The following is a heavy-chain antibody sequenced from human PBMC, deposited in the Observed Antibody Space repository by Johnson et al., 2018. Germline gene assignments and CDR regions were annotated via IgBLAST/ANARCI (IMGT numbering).Heavy chain of an antibody. V-gene: IGHV3-30*03. D-gene: IGHD3-10*01. J-gene: IGHJ1*01. CDR2: TSNDEGIK. CDR1: GFSFSNYV. CDR3: ATGAISGVIYREFFQH. Sequence: QVQLVESGGGVVQPGRSLRLSCSAAGFSFSNYVMHWVRQAPGKGLEWVAVTSNDEGIKYYVDSVKGRFTISRHNSKGTLYLQINSLRAEDTAVYYCATGAISGVIYREFFQHWGQGTLVTVSS.